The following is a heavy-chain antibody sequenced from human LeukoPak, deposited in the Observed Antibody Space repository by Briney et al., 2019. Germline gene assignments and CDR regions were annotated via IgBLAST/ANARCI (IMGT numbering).Heavy chain of an antibody. J-gene: IGHJ4*02. CDR3: ARDDSPDDY. D-gene: IGHD3-22*01. V-gene: IGHV3-49*04. CDR2: IRKKAYGGTT. Sequence: GGSLRLSCTASGFTFGAYRMSWVRQAPGEGLEWAGFIRKKAYGGTTEYAASVKGRFTISRDDSKSIAYLQMNSLKTEDTAVYYCARDDSPDDYWGQGTLVTVSS. CDR1: GFTFGAYR.